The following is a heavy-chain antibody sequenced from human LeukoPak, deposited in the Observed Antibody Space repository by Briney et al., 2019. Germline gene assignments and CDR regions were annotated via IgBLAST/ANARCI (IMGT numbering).Heavy chain of an antibody. D-gene: IGHD3-22*01. Sequence: GGSLRLSCAASGFTFSSYGMHWVRQAPGKGLEWVAVISYDGSNKYYADSVKGRFTISRDNSKNTLYLQMNSLRAEDTAVYYCAKDSVYGGYYSIDYWGQGTLVTASS. CDR2: ISYDGSNK. CDR1: GFTFSSYG. CDR3: AKDSVYGGYYSIDY. J-gene: IGHJ4*02. V-gene: IGHV3-30*18.